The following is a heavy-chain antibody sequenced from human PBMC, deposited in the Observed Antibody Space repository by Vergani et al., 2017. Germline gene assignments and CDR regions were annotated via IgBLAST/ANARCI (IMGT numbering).Heavy chain of an antibody. CDR1: GGSISSYY. Sequence: QVQLQESGPGLVKPSETLSLTCTVSGGSISSYYWSWIRQPPGKGLEWIGYIYYSGSTNYNPSLKSRVTISVDTSKNQFSLKLSSGTAADTAVYYCARSAGYYYYYMDVWGKGTTVTVSS. CDR3: ARSAGYYYYYMDV. CDR2: IYYSGST. V-gene: IGHV4-59*01. J-gene: IGHJ6*03.